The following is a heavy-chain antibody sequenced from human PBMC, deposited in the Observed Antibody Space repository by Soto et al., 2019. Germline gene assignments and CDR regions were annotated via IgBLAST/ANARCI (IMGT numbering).Heavy chain of an antibody. V-gene: IGHV3-21*01. J-gene: IGHJ4*02. D-gene: IGHD2-15*01. CDR2: MISSSSYI. CDR3: ARDREGGTGFDY. Sequence: EVQLVESGGGLVKPGGSLRLSCAASGFTFSSYSMNWVRQAPGKGLEWVASMISSSSYIYYADSVKGRLTISRDNAKNSLYLQMNSLRAADTAVYYCARDREGGTGFDYWGQGTLVTVSS. CDR1: GFTFSSYS.